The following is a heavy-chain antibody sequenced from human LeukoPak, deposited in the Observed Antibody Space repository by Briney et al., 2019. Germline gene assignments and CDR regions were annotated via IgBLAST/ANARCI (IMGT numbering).Heavy chain of an antibody. CDR2: IRSKAYGGTT. CDR3: TRYMVGATISDY. V-gene: IGHV3-49*04. D-gene: IGHD1-26*01. CDR1: GFTFGDYP. J-gene: IGHJ4*02. Sequence: SGGSLRLSCTAPGFTFGDYPISWVRQTPGKGLEWVGFIRSKAYGGTTESAATVKGRFTISRDDSKSIANLQMNSLKNEDTAVYYCTRYMVGATISDYWGQGTLVTVSS.